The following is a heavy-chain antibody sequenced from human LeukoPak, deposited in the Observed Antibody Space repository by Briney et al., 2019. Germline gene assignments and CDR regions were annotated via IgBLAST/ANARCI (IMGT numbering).Heavy chain of an antibody. V-gene: IGHV3-11*06. Sequence: GGSLRLSCAASGFTFSDYYMSWIRQAPGKGLEWVSYISSSSSYTNYADSVKGRFTISRDNAKNSLYRQMNSLRAEDTAVYYCARVQSSSWPYFDYWGQGTLVTVSS. J-gene: IGHJ4*02. CDR3: ARVQSSSWPYFDY. CDR1: GFTFSDYY. CDR2: ISSSSSYT. D-gene: IGHD6-13*01.